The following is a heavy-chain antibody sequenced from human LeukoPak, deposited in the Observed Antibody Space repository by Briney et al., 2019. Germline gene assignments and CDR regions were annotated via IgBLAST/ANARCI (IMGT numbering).Heavy chain of an antibody. CDR3: ARDVRIGWLPPPAWYFDL. J-gene: IGHJ2*01. D-gene: IGHD5-12*01. CDR1: GGTFSSYA. V-gene: IGHV1-69*04. CDR2: IIPILGIA. Sequence: ASVKVSCKASGGTFSSYAISWVRQAPGQGLEWMGRIIPILGIANYAQKFQGRVTITADKSTSTAYMELSSLRSEDTAVYYCARDVRIGWLPPPAWYFDLWGRGTLVTVSS.